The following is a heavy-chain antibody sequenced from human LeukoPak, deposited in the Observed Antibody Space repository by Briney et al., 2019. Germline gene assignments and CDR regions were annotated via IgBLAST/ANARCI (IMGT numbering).Heavy chain of an antibody. V-gene: IGHV1-18*04. CDR3: ARDGVEMATYYYYAMDV. CDR2: ISAYSGNT. D-gene: IGHD5-24*01. J-gene: IGHJ6*02. Sequence: ASVKVSCKASGFTFTSYGFNWVRQAPGQGLEWMGWISAYSGNTNFAQKFQGRVTMTTDTSTSTVYMELRSLRSVDTAVYYCARDGVEMATYYYYAMDVWGQGTTVTVSS. CDR1: GFTFTSYG.